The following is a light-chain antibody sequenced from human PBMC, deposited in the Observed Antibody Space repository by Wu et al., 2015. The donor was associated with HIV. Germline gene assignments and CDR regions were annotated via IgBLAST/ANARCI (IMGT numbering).Light chain of an antibody. V-gene: IGKV3-20*01. J-gene: IGKJ4*01. CDR2: GAS. CDR1: QSVSSSY. Sequence: EIVLTQSPGTLSLSPGERATLSCRASQSVSSSYLAWYQQKPGQAPRLLIYGASSRATGIPDRFSGSGSGTDFTLTISRLEPEDFAVYYCQQYGSSPLTFGRRDQGWRSN. CDR3: QQYGSSPLT.